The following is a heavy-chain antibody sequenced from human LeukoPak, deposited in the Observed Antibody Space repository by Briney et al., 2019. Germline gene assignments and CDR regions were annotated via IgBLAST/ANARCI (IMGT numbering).Heavy chain of an antibody. CDR3: ARAQGEVYDILTGYYKRDYYYYYGMDV. CDR2: INPSGGST. J-gene: IGHJ6*04. CDR1: GYTFTSYY. D-gene: IGHD3-9*01. Sequence: ASVKVSCKASGYTFTSYYMHWVRQAPGQGLEWMGIINPSGGSTSYAQKFQGRVTMTRDTSTSTVYIELSSLRSEDTAVYYCARAQGEVYDILTGYYKRDYYYYYGMDVWGKGTTVTVSS. V-gene: IGHV1-46*01.